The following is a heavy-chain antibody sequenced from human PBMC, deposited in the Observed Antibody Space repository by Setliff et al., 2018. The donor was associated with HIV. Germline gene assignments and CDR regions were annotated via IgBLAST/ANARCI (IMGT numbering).Heavy chain of an antibody. V-gene: IGHV5-51*01. J-gene: IGHJ3*02. CDR1: RDSFNNQW. CDR2: IFTGDPDL. Sequence: PGESLKISCKGSRDSFNNQWNGWVRQMPGKGLEWTGNIFTGDPDLRYSPSFQGQVTISADKSITTAYLQWNSLKASDTAIYYCARLGDSFDIWGQGTMVTVSS. CDR3: ARLGDSFDI.